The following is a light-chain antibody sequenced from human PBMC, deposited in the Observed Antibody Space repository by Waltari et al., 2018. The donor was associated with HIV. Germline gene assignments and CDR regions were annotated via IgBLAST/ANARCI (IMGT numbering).Light chain of an antibody. CDR2: NAN. CDR3: ASWDDRRDGQGV. V-gene: IGLV1-44*01. J-gene: IGLJ3*02. CDR1: RYHIGTQT. Sequence: QSVLTQPPSASETTGQRVTIPCSGTRYHIGTQTVTWYQLIPGTAPKRLIYNANQRPSGVPDRFSVSRSGTSASLAISGLQSEDEAEYYCASWDDRRDGQGVFGGGTTLTVL.